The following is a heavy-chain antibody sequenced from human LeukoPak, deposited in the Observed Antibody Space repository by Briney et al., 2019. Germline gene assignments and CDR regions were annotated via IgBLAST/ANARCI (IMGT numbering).Heavy chain of an antibody. CDR1: GFTFSSYS. V-gene: IGHV3-21*01. Sequence: GGSLRLSCAASGFTFSSYSMNWVRQAPGKGLEWVSSISSSSYIYYADSVKGRFTISRDNAKNPLYLQMNSLRAEDTAVYYCARSRTTYYCDSSGYYSFDYWGQGTLVTVSS. CDR2: ISSSSYI. CDR3: ARSRTTYYCDSSGYYSFDY. D-gene: IGHD3-22*01. J-gene: IGHJ4*02.